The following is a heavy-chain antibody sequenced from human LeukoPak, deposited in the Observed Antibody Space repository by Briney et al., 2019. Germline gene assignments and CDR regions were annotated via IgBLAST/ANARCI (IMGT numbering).Heavy chain of an antibody. V-gene: IGHV5-51*01. Sequence: GESLKISCKASGYSFTTNWIGWVRQMPGKGLEWMGIIYPSGSDTRISPSFQGQVTISADKSISTAYLQWSSLKASDTAMYYCARVWYSGYEFDYWGQGTLVTVS. J-gene: IGHJ4*02. D-gene: IGHD5-12*01. CDR1: GYSFTTNW. CDR3: ARVWYSGYEFDY. CDR2: IYPSGSDT.